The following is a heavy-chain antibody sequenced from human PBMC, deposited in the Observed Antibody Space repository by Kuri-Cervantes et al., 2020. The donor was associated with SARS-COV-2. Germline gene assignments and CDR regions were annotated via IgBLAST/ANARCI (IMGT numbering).Heavy chain of an antibody. Sequence: GSLRLSCAVYGGSFSGYYWSWIRQPPGKGLEWIGEINHSGSTNYNPSLKSRVTISVDTSKNQFSLKLSSVTAADTAVYYCARVDGDYVDWYFDLWGRGTLV. CDR2: INHSGST. CDR3: ARVDGDYVDWYFDL. CDR1: GGSFSGYY. J-gene: IGHJ2*01. V-gene: IGHV4-34*01. D-gene: IGHD4-17*01.